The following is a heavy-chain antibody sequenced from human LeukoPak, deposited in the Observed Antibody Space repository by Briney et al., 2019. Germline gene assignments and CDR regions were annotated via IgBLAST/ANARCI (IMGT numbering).Heavy chain of an antibody. CDR1: GFILSNYE. V-gene: IGHV3-48*03. CDR3: ARGRQNSGSYSDAFDI. D-gene: IGHD1-26*01. J-gene: IGHJ3*02. CDR2: INSGGTPK. Sequence: GGSLRLSCAASGFILSNYEMNWVRQAPGKGLEWISYINSGGTPKYYADSVKGRFTMSRDNAKNSLYLQMNSLRAEDTAVYYCARGRQNSGSYSDAFDIWGQGTMVTVSS.